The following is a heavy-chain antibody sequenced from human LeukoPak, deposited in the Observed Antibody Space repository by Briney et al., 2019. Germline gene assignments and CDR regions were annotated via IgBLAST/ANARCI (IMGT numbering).Heavy chain of an antibody. V-gene: IGHV3-48*01. CDR1: GFSFGIYS. D-gene: IGHD5-12*01. J-gene: IGHJ4*02. Sequence: GGSLRLSCAASGFSFGIYSMNWLRQTSGKGLEWVSYISSSSSTIYYADSVKGRFTISRDNAKNSLYLQMNSLRAEDTAVYYCARDPGSGYEEHFDYWGQGTLVTVSS. CDR3: ARDPGSGYEEHFDY. CDR2: ISSSSSTI.